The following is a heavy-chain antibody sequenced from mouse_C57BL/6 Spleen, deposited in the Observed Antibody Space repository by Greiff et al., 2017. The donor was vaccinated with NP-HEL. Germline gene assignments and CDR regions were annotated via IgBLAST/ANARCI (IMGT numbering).Heavy chain of an antibody. D-gene: IGHD2-1*01. CDR3: ARSIYYGNYEAMDY. Sequence: QVQLQQSGAELARPGASVKLSCKASGYTFTSYGISWVKQRTGQGLEWIGEIYPRSGNTYYNEKFKGKATLTADKSSSTAYMELRSLTSEDSAVYFCARSIYYGNYEAMDYWGQGTSVTVSS. V-gene: IGHV1-81*01. CDR1: GYTFTSYG. J-gene: IGHJ4*01. CDR2: IYPRSGNT.